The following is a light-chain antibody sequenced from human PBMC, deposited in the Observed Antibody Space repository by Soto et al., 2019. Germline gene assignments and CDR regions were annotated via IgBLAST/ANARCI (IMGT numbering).Light chain of an antibody. J-gene: IGKJ3*01. CDR2: GAS. CDR1: QSVSSSY. Sequence: EIVLTQSPGTLSLTAGERATLSCTASQSVSSSYLAWYQQKPGQAPRLLIYGASSRATGIPDRFSGSGSGTDFTLTISRLEPEDFAVYYCQQYGSSPPITFGPGTKVDIK. CDR3: QQYGSSPPIT. V-gene: IGKV3-20*01.